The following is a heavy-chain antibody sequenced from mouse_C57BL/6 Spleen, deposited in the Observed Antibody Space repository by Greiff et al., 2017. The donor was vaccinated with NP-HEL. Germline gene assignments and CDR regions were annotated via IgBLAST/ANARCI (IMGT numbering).Heavy chain of an antibody. CDR1: GYTFTDYY. Sequence: VQLQQSGPVLVKPGASVKMSCKASGYTFTDYYMNWVKQSHGKSLEWIGVINPYNGGTSYNQKFKGKATLTVDKSSSTAYMELNSLTSEDSAVYYCARGAYYSNYTDYAMDYWGQGTSVTVSS. CDR3: ARGAYYSNYTDYAMDY. D-gene: IGHD2-5*01. V-gene: IGHV1-19*01. CDR2: INPYNGGT. J-gene: IGHJ4*01.